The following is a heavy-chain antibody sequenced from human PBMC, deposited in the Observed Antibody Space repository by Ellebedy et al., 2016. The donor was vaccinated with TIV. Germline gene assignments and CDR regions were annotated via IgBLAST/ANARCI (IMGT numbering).Heavy chain of an antibody. CDR1: GYTFNRYG. CDR3: ARGSGPNWSDP. Sequence: AASVKVSCKASGYTFNRYGINWVRQAPGQGLEWMGWISCYSGKTEYSQKFQGRVTMTTETSTTTGYMELRSLTSDDTAIYYCARGSGPNWSDPWGQGTLVAVSS. V-gene: IGHV1-18*01. CDR2: ISCYSGKT. D-gene: IGHD6-19*01. J-gene: IGHJ5*02.